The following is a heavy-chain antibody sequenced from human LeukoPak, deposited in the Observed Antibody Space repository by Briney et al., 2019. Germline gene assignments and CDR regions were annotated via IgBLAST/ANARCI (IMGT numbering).Heavy chain of an antibody. Sequence: GGSLRLSCAASGFTFTNYWMHWVRQVPGKGLVWVPRIKSDGSSTHYADSVKGRFTISGDNARNTLYLQMNSLRAEDTAVYYCASELRLGYWGQGILVTVSS. CDR1: GFTFTNYW. CDR2: IKSDGSST. CDR3: ASELRLGY. J-gene: IGHJ4*02. D-gene: IGHD3-10*01. V-gene: IGHV3-74*01.